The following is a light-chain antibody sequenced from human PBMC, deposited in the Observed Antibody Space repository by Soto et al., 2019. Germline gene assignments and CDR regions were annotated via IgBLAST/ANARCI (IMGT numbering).Light chain of an antibody. CDR2: TNN. Sequence: QSALTQPPSASATPRQRVTISCSGSNSNIGTNTVNWYQQLPGTAPRLLIYTNNQRPSGVPQRFSGSKTGTSASLAIGGLQSEDGADYYCAAWDDSLGAYVFGTGSKVTVL. V-gene: IGLV1-44*01. J-gene: IGLJ1*01. CDR3: AAWDDSLGAYV. CDR1: NSNIGTNT.